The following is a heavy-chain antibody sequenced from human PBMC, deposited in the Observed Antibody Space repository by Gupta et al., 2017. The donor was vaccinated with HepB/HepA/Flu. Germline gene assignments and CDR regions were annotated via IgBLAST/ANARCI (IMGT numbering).Heavy chain of an antibody. D-gene: IGHD3-3*01. J-gene: IGHJ4*02. CDR3: TTDEKDRTDDFWSGYPIDY. CDR1: RFTFSNAW. V-gene: IGHV3-15*01. CDR2: IKSKTDGGTT. Sequence: EVQLVESGGGLVKPGGSLRLSCAASRFTFSNAWMTWVRQAPGKGLEWVGRIKSKTDGGTTDYAAPVKGRFTISRDDSKNTLYLQMNSLKTEDTAVYYCTTDEKDRTDDFWSGYPIDYWGQGTLVTVSS.